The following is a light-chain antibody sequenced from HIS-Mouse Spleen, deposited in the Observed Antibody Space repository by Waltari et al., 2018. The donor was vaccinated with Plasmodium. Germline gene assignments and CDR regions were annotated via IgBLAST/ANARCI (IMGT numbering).Light chain of an antibody. J-gene: IGKJ3*01. CDR3: QQYDNLPPAFT. CDR2: DAS. Sequence: DIQMTQSPSSLSASVGERVTITCQASQDISNYLNWYQQKPGKAPKLLIYDASNLETGVPSRFSGSGSGTDFTFTISSLQPEDIATYCCQQYDNLPPAFTFGPGTKVDIK. V-gene: IGKV1-33*01. CDR1: QDISNY.